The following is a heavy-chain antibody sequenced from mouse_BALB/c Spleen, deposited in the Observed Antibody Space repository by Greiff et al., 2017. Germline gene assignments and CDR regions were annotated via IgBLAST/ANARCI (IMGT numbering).Heavy chain of an antibody. J-gene: IGHJ4*01. CDR1: GFDFSRYW. CDR3: ARGDGNYGAMDY. V-gene: IGHV4-1*02. CDR2: INPDSSTI. Sequence: EVMLVESGGGLVQPGGSLKLSCAASGFDFSRYWMSWVRQAPGKGLEWIGEINPDSSTINYTPSLKDKFIISRDNAKNTLYLQMSKVRSEDTALYYCARGDGNYGAMDYWGQGTSVTVSS. D-gene: IGHD2-1*01.